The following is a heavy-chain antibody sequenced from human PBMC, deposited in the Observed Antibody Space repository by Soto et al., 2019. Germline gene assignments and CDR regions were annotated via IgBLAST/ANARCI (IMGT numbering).Heavy chain of an antibody. CDR1: GYTFRNYV. CDR3: AKGGYFDTRGPPTLDY. V-gene: IGHV1-18*01. J-gene: IGHJ4*02. CDR2: ITAYNGDT. Sequence: QVQLVQSGAEVKKPGASVKVSCRASGYTFRNYVITWVRQAPGQGLEWMGSITAYNGDTNYEEKLQGRVTMTTDTSTSTAYMELRSLRSDDTAVYFCAKGGYFDTRGPPTLDYWGQGTLVTVSS. D-gene: IGHD3-22*01.